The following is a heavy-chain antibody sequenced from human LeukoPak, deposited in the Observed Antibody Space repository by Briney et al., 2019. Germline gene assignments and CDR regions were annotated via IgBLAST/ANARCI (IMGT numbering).Heavy chain of an antibody. J-gene: IGHJ4*02. V-gene: IGHV1-69*04. CDR3: ASGPGWAERYSSSWSTQIDY. CDR2: IIPILGIA. D-gene: IGHD6-13*01. CDR1: GGTFSSYA. Sequence: SVKLSCKAAGGTFSSYAISWVRQAPGQGLEWMGRIIPILGIANYAQKFQGRVTITADKSTSTAYMELSSLRSEDTAVYYCASGPGWAERYSSSWSTQIDYWGQGTLVTVSS.